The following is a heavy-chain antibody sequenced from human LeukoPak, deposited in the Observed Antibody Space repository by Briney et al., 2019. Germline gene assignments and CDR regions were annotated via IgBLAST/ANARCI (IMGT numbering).Heavy chain of an antibody. CDR3: ARGRGRDIVATIVY. J-gene: IGHJ4*02. Sequence: SETLSLTCGVHGGSISSGSYYWSWIRQPAGKGLEWIGRIYTSGSTNYNPSLKSRVTISVDTSKNQFSLKLSSETAADTAVYYCARGRGRDIVATIVYWGQGTLVTVSS. V-gene: IGHV4-61*02. CDR2: IYTSGST. CDR1: GGSISSGSYY. D-gene: IGHD5-12*01.